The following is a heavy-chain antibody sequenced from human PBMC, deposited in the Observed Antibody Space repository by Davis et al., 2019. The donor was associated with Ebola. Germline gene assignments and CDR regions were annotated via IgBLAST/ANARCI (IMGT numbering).Heavy chain of an antibody. J-gene: IGHJ6*04. CDR3: ARGLYDSSGYSPYYYYGMDV. D-gene: IGHD3-22*01. Sequence: AASVKVSCKASGYTFTSYDINWVRQATGQGLEWMGWMNPNSGNAGYAQKFQGRVTMTRNTSISTAYMELSSLRSEDTAVYYCARGLYDSSGYSPYYYYGMDVWGKGTTVTVSS. CDR2: MNPNSGNA. CDR1: GYTFTSYD. V-gene: IGHV1-8*01.